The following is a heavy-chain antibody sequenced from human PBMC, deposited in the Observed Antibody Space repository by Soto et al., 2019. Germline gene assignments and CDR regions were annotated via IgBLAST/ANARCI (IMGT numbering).Heavy chain of an antibody. V-gene: IGHV1-69*02. CDR2: IIPILGIA. CDR1: GGTFSSYT. Sequence: QVQLVQSGAEVKKPGSSVKVSCKASGGTFSSYTISWVRQAPGQGLEWMGRIIPILGIANYAQKFQGRVTSTEXKSTSTAYMELSSLRSEDTAVYYCARSSGSAAFDPWGQGTLVTASS. CDR3: ARSSGSAAFDP. D-gene: IGHD3-10*01. J-gene: IGHJ5*02.